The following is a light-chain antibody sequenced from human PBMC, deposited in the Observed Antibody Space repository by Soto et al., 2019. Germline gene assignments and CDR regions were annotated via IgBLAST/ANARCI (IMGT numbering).Light chain of an antibody. J-gene: IGKJ5*01. CDR1: QSVSSY. V-gene: IGKV3-11*01. CDR3: QHISNWPPPIT. CDR2: DAS. Sequence: EIVLTQSPATLSLSPGERATLSCRASQSVSSYLAWYQHKPGQAPRLLIYDASNRATGIPARFSGSGSGTDFTLTISSLEPEDFAVYYCQHISNWPPPITFGKETRLEIK.